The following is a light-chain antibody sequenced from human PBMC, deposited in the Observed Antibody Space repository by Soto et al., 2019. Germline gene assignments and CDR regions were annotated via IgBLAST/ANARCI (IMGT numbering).Light chain of an antibody. CDR2: AAS. CDR1: QGISNY. J-gene: IGKJ1*01. Sequence: DIQMTQSPSSLSASVGDRVTITCRASQGISNYLAWYQQKPGRVPKLLIYAASTLQSGVPYRFSGSGYGTDFTLTISSVQPEDVATYYCQRYNSAPQTFGQGTKVEIK. V-gene: IGKV1-27*01. CDR3: QRYNSAPQT.